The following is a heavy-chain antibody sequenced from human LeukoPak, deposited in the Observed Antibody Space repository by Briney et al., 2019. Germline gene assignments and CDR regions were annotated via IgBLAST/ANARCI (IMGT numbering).Heavy chain of an antibody. J-gene: IGHJ4*02. CDR2: IFYSGST. CDR3: ARHEATEGHFDY. V-gene: IGHV4-59*08. Sequence: SETLSLTCTVSGGSISSYWWSWIRQPPGKGLEYIGYIFYSGSTNYNPSLKSRVTISVDTSKIHFSLRLSSVTAADTAVYYCARHEATEGHFDYWGQGTLVTVSS. CDR1: GGSISSYW.